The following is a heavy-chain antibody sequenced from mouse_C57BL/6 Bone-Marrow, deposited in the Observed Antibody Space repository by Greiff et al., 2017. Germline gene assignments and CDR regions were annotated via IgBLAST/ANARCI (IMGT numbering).Heavy chain of an antibody. CDR2: IDPSDSYT. CDR1: GYTFTSYW. D-gene: IGHD2-3*01. CDR3: AIWWLLPSKAMDY. V-gene: IGHV1-59*01. J-gene: IGHJ4*01. Sequence: QVQLQQSGAELVRPGTSVMLSCKASGYTFTSYWMHWVKQRPGQGLEWIGVIDPSDSYTNYNQKFKGKATLTVDTSSSTAYMQLSSLTSEYSAVYYCAIWWLLPSKAMDYWGQGTSVTVSS.